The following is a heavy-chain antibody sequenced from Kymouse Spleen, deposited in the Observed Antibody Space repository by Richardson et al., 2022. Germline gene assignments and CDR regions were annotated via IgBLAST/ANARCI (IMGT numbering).Heavy chain of an antibody. CDR1: GFTFSSYG. CDR2: IWYDGSNK. Sequence: QVQLVESGGGVVQPGRSLRLSCAASGFTFSSYGMHWVRQAPGKGLEWVAVIWYDGSNKYYADSVKGRFTISRDNSKNTLYLQMNSLRAEDTAVYYCARDMDYYDSSGYYPSFDYWGQGTLVTVSS. J-gene: IGHJ4*02. CDR3: ARDMDYYDSSGYYPSFDY. V-gene: IGHV3-33*01. D-gene: IGHD3-22*01.